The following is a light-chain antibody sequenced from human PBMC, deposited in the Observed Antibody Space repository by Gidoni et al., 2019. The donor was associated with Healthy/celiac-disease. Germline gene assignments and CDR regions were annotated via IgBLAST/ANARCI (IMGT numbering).Light chain of an antibody. CDR1: SSDVGGYNY. V-gene: IGLV2-14*01. CDR3: SSYTSSSTLWV. J-gene: IGLJ2*01. CDR2: DVS. Sequence: QSALTQPASVSGSPGQSLTISCTGTSSDVGGYNYVSWYQQHPGKAPKLMIYDVSNRPSGVSNRFSGSKSDNTASLTISGLQAEDEADYYCSSYTSSSTLWVFGGGTKLTVL.